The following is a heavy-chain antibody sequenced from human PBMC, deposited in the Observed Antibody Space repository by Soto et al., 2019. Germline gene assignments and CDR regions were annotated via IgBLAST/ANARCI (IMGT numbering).Heavy chain of an antibody. J-gene: IGHJ5*02. CDR3: ARVHKYDILTGLGDWFDP. V-gene: IGHV4-34*01. CDR1: GGSFIGYY. Sequence: SETLSLTCAVYGGSFIGYYWSWIRQPPGKGLEWIGEINHSGSTNYNPSLKSRVTISVDTSKNQFSLKLSSVTAADTAVYYCARVHKYDILTGLGDWFDPWGQGTLVTVSS. CDR2: INHSGST. D-gene: IGHD3-9*01.